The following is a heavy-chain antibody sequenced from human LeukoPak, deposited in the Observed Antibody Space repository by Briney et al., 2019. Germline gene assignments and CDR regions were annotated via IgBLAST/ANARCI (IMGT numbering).Heavy chain of an antibody. CDR2: IYRSGST. CDR3: ARGGSGSYVVDP. Sequence: SGTLSLTCAVSGGSISSTNWWSWVRQPPGKGLEWIGEIYRSGSTNYNPSLKSRVTISVDKSKNEFFLKLTSVTAADTAAYFCARGGSGSYVVDPWGQGTLVTVSS. D-gene: IGHD3-10*01. J-gene: IGHJ5*02. CDR1: GGSISSTNW. V-gene: IGHV4-4*02.